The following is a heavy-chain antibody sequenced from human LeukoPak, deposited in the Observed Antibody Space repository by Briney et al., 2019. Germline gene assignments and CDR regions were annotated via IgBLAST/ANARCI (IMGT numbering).Heavy chain of an antibody. J-gene: IGHJ5*02. CDR3: ARAFCPDCSGGSCYSCGWFDP. CDR1: GYTFTSYA. CDR2: INAGNGNT. V-gene: IGHV1-3*01. Sequence: ASVKVSCKASGYTFTSYAMHWVRQAPGQRLEWMGWINAGNGNTKYSQKFQGRVTITRDTSASTAYMELSSLRSEDTAVYYCARAFCPDCSGGSCYSCGWFDPWGQGTLVTVSS. D-gene: IGHD2-15*01.